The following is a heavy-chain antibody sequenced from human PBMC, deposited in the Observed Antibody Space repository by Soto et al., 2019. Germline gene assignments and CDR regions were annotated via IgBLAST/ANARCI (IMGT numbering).Heavy chain of an antibody. V-gene: IGHV4-34*01. J-gene: IGHJ4*01. CDR3: ARCNWNDADFDY. Sequence: PSETLSLTCAVHGGSFSGYYWSWIRQPPGKGLEWIGEINHSGDANYNPSLKSRVTMSVDTSKNQFSLKLSSVTAADTATYFCARCNWNDADFDYWGHGTLVTVSS. CDR2: INHSGDA. CDR1: GGSFSGYY. D-gene: IGHD1-20*01.